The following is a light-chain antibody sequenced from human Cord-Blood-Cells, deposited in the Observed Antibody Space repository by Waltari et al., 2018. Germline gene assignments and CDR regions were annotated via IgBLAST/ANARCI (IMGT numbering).Light chain of an antibody. V-gene: IGKV4-1*01. CDR3: QQYDSTPLT. J-gene: IGKJ4*01. CDR1: QSVLYSSNNKNY. Sequence: DIVMTQSPDSLAVSLGERATINCKSSQSVLYSSNNKNYLAWYQQKPGQPPKLLIYWASTQDSGVPDRFSVSGCGTDFTLTISSLQAEDVAVYYCQQYDSTPLTFGGGTKVEIK. CDR2: WAS.